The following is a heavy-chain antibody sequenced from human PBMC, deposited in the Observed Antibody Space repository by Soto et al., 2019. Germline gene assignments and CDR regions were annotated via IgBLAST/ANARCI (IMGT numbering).Heavy chain of an antibody. V-gene: IGHV1-8*01. CDR3: ARGYGSYFDY. D-gene: IGHD3-10*01. Sequence: QVQLVQSGAEVKKPGASVKVSCKPSGYTFTSYDINWVRQATGQGPEWMGWMNPNNGATGYAQKFQGRVTMTRDTSMTTAYMALSSLRSEDTAVYYCARGYGSYFDYWGQGALVTVSS. J-gene: IGHJ4*02. CDR1: GYTFTSYD. CDR2: MNPNNGAT.